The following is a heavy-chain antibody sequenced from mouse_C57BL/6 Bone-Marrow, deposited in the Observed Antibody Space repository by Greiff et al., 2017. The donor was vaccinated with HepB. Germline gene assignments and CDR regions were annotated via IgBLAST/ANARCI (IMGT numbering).Heavy chain of an antibody. CDR2: INPYNGGT. CDR1: GYKFTDYY. V-gene: IGHV1-19*01. CDR3: APWFAY. Sequence: EVKLMESGPVLVKPGDSVKMSCKASGYKFTDYYMNWVKQSHGKSLEWIGVINPYNGGTSYNQKFKGKATLTVDKSSSTAYMELNSLTSEDSAVYYCAPWFAYWGQGTLVTVSA. J-gene: IGHJ3*01.